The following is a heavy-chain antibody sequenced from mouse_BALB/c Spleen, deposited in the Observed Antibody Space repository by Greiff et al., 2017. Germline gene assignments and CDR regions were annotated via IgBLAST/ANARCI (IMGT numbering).Heavy chain of an antibody. D-gene: IGHD1-2*01. CDR1: GFTFSSYG. V-gene: IGHV5-6-3*01. CDR2: INSNGGST. CDR3: AREGYYGDAMDY. Sequence: EVQRVESGGGLVQPGGSLKLSCAASGFTFSSYGMSWVRQTPDKRLELVATINSNGGSTYYPDSVKGRFTISRDNAKNTLYLQMSSLKSEDTAMYYCAREGYYGDAMDYWGQGTSVTVSS. J-gene: IGHJ4*01.